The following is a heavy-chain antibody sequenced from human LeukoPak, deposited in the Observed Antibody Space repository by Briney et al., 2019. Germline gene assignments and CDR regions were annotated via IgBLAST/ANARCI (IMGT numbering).Heavy chain of an antibody. Sequence: GGSLRLSCAASGFTFDDYTMHWVRQAPGKGLEWVSLISWDGGSTYYADSVKGRFTISRDNAKNSLYLQMNSLRAEDTAVYYCARDSKQQLSYFDYWGQGTLVTVSS. CDR1: GFTFDDYT. CDR3: ARDSKQQLSYFDY. CDR2: ISWDGGST. J-gene: IGHJ4*02. D-gene: IGHD6-13*01. V-gene: IGHV3-43*01.